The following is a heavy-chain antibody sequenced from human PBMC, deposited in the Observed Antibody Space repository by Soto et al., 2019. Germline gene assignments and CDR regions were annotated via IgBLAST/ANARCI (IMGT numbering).Heavy chain of an antibody. D-gene: IGHD3-10*01. CDR1: GGSFSGYY. CDR2: INHSGST. Sequence: PSETLSLTCAVYGGSFSGYYWSWIRQPPGKGLEWIGEINHSGSTNYNPSLKSRVTISVDTSKNQFSLKLSSVTAADTAVYYCARRRTHPRRPFGEHPPTRYYYGMDVWGQGTTVTVSS. J-gene: IGHJ6*02. CDR3: ARRRTHPRRPFGEHPPTRYYYGMDV. V-gene: IGHV4-34*01.